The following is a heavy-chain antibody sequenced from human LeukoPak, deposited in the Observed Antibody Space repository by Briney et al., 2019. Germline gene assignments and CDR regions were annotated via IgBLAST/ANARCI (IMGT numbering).Heavy chain of an antibody. D-gene: IGHD4-11*01. CDR3: AKVGRDLTTYYYYMDV. CDR2: IRYDGSNK. CDR1: GFTFSSYG. Sequence: GGSLRLSCAASGFTFSSYGMHWVRQAPGKGLEWVAFIRYDGSNKYYADSVKGRFTISRDNSKNTLYLQMNSLRAEDTAVYYCAKVGRDLTTYYYYMDVWGKGTTVTVSS. J-gene: IGHJ6*03. V-gene: IGHV3-30*02.